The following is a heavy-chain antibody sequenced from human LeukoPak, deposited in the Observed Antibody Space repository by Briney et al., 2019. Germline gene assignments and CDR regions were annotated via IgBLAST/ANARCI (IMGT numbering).Heavy chain of an antibody. CDR1: GFTFSNAW. V-gene: IGHV3-23*01. Sequence: PGGSLRLSCAASGFTFSNAWMSWVRQAPGKGLEWVSAISGSGGSTYYADSVKGRFTISRDNSKNTLYLQMNSLRAEDTAVYYCAKTDTGVCGYWGQGTLVTVSS. CDR2: ISGSGGST. J-gene: IGHJ4*02. CDR3: AKTDTGVCGY. D-gene: IGHD7-27*01.